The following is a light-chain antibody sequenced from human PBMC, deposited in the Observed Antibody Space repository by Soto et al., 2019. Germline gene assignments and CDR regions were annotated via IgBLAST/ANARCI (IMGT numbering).Light chain of an antibody. V-gene: IGKV1-9*01. J-gene: IGKJ4*01. CDR2: AAS. CDR1: QGIASS. Sequence: DIHLTQSPSFLSASVGDRVTITCRASQGIASSLAWYQQKAGKAPKLLIYAASTLESGVPSRFSGSGSGTELTLTISSLQPEDFAIYYCQQFNSYPLTFGGGTKVEIK. CDR3: QQFNSYPLT.